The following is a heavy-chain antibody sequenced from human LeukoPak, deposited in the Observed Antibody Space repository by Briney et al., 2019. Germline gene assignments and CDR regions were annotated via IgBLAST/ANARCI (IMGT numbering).Heavy chain of an antibody. CDR1: GFIFSNYG. CDR3: LIYCSRTSRYEGSFDQ. CDR2: ITGSGGST. V-gene: IGHV3-23*01. D-gene: IGHD2-2*01. J-gene: IGHJ4*02. Sequence: GGSLRLSCAASGFIFSNYGMSWVRQAPGKGLEWVSGITGSGGSTYYADSVKGRFTISRDNSKNTLYLQMNSLRAEDTAVYYCLIYCSRTSRYEGSFDQWGQGTLVTVSS.